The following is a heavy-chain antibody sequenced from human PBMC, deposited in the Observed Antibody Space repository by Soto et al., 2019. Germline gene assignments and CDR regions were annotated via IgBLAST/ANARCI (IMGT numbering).Heavy chain of an antibody. V-gene: IGHV2-5*02. CDR2: IYWDDDE. Sequence: QITLKESGPPLVKPTQTLTLTCTFSGFSLSTTAEGVGWIRQPPGKALEWLALIYWDDDERYSPSLKSRLTITKATSKNQVVLTMTNVEPVGTATYYCAHGSCSSADCYPNPYLDYWGQGILVTVSS. CDR1: GFSLSTTAEG. CDR3: AHGSCSSADCYPNPYLDY. J-gene: IGHJ4*02. D-gene: IGHD2-2*01.